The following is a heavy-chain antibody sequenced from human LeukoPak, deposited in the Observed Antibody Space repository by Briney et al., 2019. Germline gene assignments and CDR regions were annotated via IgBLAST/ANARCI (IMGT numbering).Heavy chain of an antibody. J-gene: IGHJ4*02. D-gene: IGHD3-10*01. CDR2: IYPGDSDT. Sequence: GESLKISCKGSGYSFTSYWIGWVRRMPGKGLEWMGIIYPGDSDTRYSPSFQGQVTISADKSISTAYLQWSGLKASDTAMYYCARLLYYGSGSTPFDYWGQGTLVTVSS. V-gene: IGHV5-51*01. CDR3: ARLLYYGSGSTPFDY. CDR1: GYSFTSYW.